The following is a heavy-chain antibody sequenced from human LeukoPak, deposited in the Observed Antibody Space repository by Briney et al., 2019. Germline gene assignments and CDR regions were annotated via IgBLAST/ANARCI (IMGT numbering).Heavy chain of an antibody. Sequence: GGSLRLSCAASGFIFSNYAMTWVRQAPGKWLEWVSSSGSTIDYADSVKGRFTISRDNSENTLYLQMNSLRAEDSAVCYCVRDSSFADYSPAFDYWGQAALVIVSS. CDR1: GFIFSNYA. V-gene: IGHV3-23*05. CDR3: VRDSSFADYSPAFDY. J-gene: IGHJ4*02. CDR2: SGSTI. D-gene: IGHD4-11*01.